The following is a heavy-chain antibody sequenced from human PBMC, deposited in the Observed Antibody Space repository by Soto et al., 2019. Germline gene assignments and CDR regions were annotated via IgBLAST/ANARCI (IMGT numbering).Heavy chain of an antibody. CDR1: GVSVSSGSYY. CDR3: AREYSSSSSFDY. D-gene: IGHD6-6*01. J-gene: IGHJ4*02. V-gene: IGHV4-61*01. Sequence: SETLSLTCTVSGVSVSSGSYYWSWIRQPTGKGLEWIGYIYYSGSTNYNPSLKSRVTISVATSKNQFSLKLSSVTAADTAVYYCAREYSSSSSFDYWGQGTLVTVSS. CDR2: IYYSGST.